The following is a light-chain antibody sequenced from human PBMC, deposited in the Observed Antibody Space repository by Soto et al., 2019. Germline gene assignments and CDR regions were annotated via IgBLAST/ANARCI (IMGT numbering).Light chain of an antibody. CDR1: QSVRDNY. V-gene: IGKV3-20*01. CDR3: QQYNSYSPT. J-gene: IGKJ1*01. CDR2: DTS. Sequence: EIVLTQSPGTVSLSPGERATLSCRASQSVRDNYLAWYQQKPGQAPSLLIFDTSRRATGIPDRFSGSGSGTEFTLTISSLQPDDSATYYSQQYNSYSPTFGQGTKVDIK.